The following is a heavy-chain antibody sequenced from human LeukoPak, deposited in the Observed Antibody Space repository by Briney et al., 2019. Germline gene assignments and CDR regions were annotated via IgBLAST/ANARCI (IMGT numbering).Heavy chain of an antibody. Sequence: GASVKVSCKASGYTFTSYYMHWVRQAPGQGREGRGMINPSGGSTSYAQKFQGRVTITRDMSTSTVYMELGSLRSEDTAVYYCARFRDGYNYDYWGQGTLVIVSS. CDR2: INPSGGST. CDR3: ARFRDGYNYDY. CDR1: GYTFTSYY. V-gene: IGHV1-46*01. J-gene: IGHJ4*02. D-gene: IGHD5-24*01.